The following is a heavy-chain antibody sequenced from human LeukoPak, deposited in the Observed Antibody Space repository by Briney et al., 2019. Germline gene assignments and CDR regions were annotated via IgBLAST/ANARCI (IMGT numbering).Heavy chain of an antibody. CDR3: ARGPEQYYDFWSGYYPNNWFDP. V-gene: IGHV1-69*05. CDR1: GGTFSSYA. CDR2: IIPIFGTA. Sequence: SVKVSCKASGGTFSSYAISWVRQAPGQGLEWMGGIIPIFGTANYAQKFQGRVTITTDESTSTAYMELSSLRSEGTAVYYCARGPEQYYDFWSGYYPNNWFDPWGQGTLVTVSS. J-gene: IGHJ5*02. D-gene: IGHD3-3*01.